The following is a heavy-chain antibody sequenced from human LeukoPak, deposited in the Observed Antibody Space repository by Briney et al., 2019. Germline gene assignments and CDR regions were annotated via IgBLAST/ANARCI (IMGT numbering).Heavy chain of an antibody. Sequence: SVKVSCKASGGTFSSYAISWVRQAPGQGLEWMGGIIPIFGTANYAQKFQGRVTITADESTSTAYMELSSLRSEDTAVYYCARNNGILTNAFDIWGQGTMVTVSS. CDR2: IIPIFGTA. D-gene: IGHD1-14*01. V-gene: IGHV1-69*13. J-gene: IGHJ3*02. CDR3: ARNNGILTNAFDI. CDR1: GGTFSSYA.